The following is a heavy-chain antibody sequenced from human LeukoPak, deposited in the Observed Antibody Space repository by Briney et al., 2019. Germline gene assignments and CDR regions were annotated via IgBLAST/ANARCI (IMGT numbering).Heavy chain of an antibody. V-gene: IGHV3-23*01. CDR2: ISGSGGST. CDR1: GFTFSSYA. Sequence: GGSLRLSCAASGFTFSSYAMSWVRQAPGKGLEWVSAISGSGGSTYYADSVKGRFTISRDNSKNTLYLQMNSLRAEDTAVYYCARVGAGKRSVWYFDLWGRGTLVTVSS. D-gene: IGHD3-16*01. CDR3: ARVGAGKRSVWYFDL. J-gene: IGHJ2*01.